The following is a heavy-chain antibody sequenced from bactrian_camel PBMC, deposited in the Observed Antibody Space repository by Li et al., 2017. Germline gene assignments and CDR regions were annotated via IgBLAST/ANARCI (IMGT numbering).Heavy chain of an antibody. D-gene: IGHD6*01. CDR1: GITLTNYC. V-gene: IGHV3-2*01. J-gene: IGHJ4*01. CDR3: AADPGGRVAGFPKWPGPEALGLY. Sequence: QLVESGGGSVLAGGSLRLSCAGSGITLTNYCMGWFRQAPGKERVRVATVRLASMSTEWLNSVKGRFTISKDNAKNTLYLLMNMLKPEDTAMYYCAADPGGRVAGFPKWPGPEALGLYWGQGTQVTVS. CDR2: VRLASMST.